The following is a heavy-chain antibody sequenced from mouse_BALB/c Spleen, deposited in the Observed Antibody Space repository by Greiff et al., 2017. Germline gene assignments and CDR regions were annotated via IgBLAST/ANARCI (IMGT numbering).Heavy chain of an antibody. CDR3: ARVEDYGAWFAY. J-gene: IGHJ3*01. Sequence: EVQLQESGGDLVKPGGSLKLSCAASGFTFSSYGMSWVRQTPDKRLEWVATISSGGSYTYYPDSVKGRFTISRDNAKNTLYLQMSSLKSEDTAMYYCARVEDYGAWFAYWGQGTLVTVSA. CDR1: GFTFSSYG. V-gene: IGHV5-6*01. D-gene: IGHD2-4*01. CDR2: ISSGGSYT.